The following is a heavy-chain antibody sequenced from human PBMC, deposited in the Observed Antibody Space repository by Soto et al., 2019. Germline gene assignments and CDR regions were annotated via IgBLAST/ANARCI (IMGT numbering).Heavy chain of an antibody. CDR2: ISFDGSNR. D-gene: IGHD3-22*01. CDR3: ARAHGPYYDSSYYGLARNYFDY. Sequence: GSLRLSCAAAGFTFSSHAMNWVRHAPGKGLEWVAVISFDGSNRYYADSQRGRLTISRDNSRNTLYLQMDNLRPDDTAIYYCARAHGPYYDSSYYGLARNYFDYWGQGTLVTVSS. V-gene: IGHV3-30*03. CDR1: GFTFSSHA. J-gene: IGHJ4*02.